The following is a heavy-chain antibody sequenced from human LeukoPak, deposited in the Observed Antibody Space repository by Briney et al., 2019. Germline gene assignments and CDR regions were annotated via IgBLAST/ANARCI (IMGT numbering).Heavy chain of an antibody. CDR1: GFTFSSYA. V-gene: IGHV3-30-3*01. J-gene: IGHJ4*02. CDR3: ARSGCSSTTCSPEY. Sequence: PGRSPRLSCAASGFTFSSYAMYWVRQTPGKGLEWVTVISNDGSNKYYADSVKGRFTVSRDNSRNTLFLEMNSLRTEDTSVYYCARSGCSSTTCSPEYWGQGTLVSVSP. CDR2: ISNDGSNK. D-gene: IGHD2-2*01.